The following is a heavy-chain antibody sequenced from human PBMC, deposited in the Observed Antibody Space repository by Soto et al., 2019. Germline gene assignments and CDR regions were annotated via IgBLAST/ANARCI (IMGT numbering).Heavy chain of an antibody. CDR2: MYGGGRT. CDR3: ARDRNYFDY. Sequence: GGSLRLSCAASGFTVYDNEMSWVRQAPGKGLEWVSIMYGGGRTYYSDSVRGRFTISRDNSKNTLYLQMNSLRAGDTAVYYCARDRNYFDYWGQGTPVTVSS. CDR1: GFTVYDNE. J-gene: IGHJ4*01. V-gene: IGHV3-53*01.